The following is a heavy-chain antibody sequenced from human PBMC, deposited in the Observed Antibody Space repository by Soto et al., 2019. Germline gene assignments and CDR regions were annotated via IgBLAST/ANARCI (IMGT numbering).Heavy chain of an antibody. CDR1: GFTFSTYA. D-gene: IGHD4-17*01. Sequence: EVQLLESGGGLVQPGGSLRLSCAASGFTFSTYAMSWVRQTPGKGLEWVSSISGGGTRTYYADSVKGRFTISRDNSENTLYLQMNSLSAEDTAVYYCANPASTMTMGRFDYWGQGTLLTVSS. V-gene: IGHV3-23*01. CDR3: ANPASTMTMGRFDY. CDR2: ISGGGTRT. J-gene: IGHJ4*02.